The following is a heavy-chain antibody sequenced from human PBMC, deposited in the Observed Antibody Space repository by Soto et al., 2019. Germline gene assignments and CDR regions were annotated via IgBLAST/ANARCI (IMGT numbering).Heavy chain of an antibody. CDR2: IIPIFGTA. D-gene: IGHD2-2*01. CDR3: ARCSTSCYGYYYGMDV. V-gene: IGHV1-69*13. CDR1: GGTFSIYA. J-gene: IGHJ6*02. Sequence: SVKVSCTASGGTFSIYAIIWVRQAPRQGLEWMGGIIPIFGTANYAQKFQGRVTITADESTSTAYMELSSLRSEDTAVYYCARCSTSCYGYYYGMDVWGQGTTVTVSS.